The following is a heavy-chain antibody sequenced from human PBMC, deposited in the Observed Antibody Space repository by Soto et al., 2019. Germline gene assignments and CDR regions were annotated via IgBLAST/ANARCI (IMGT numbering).Heavy chain of an antibody. CDR3: AREEYSSSSEDCGFDP. J-gene: IGHJ5*02. CDR1: GGTFSSYA. CDR2: IIPICGTA. D-gene: IGHD6-6*01. Sequence: QVQLVQSGAEVKKPGSSVKVSCKASGGTFSSYAISWVRQAPGQGLEWMGWIIPICGTANYAQKFQGRVTITADESTSTAYRDVSSLRSEDTDVYYGAREEYSSSSEDCGFDPWGQGTLVTVSS. V-gene: IGHV1-69*01.